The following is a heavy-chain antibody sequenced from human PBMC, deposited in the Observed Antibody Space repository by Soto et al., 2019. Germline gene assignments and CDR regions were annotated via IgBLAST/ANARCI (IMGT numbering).Heavy chain of an antibody. CDR1: GFNFDTYE. D-gene: IGHD3-10*01. CDR2: ISYSGSTI. V-gene: IGHV3-48*03. J-gene: IGHJ6*02. CDR3: ARGAGFFYGVDV. Sequence: VGSLRLSCAASGFNFDTYEMNWVRQAPGKGLEWISFISYSGSTIYYADSVKGRFSISRDNSKNLLLLQISSLRAEDSAIYYCARGAGFFYGVDVWGQGTTVTVSS.